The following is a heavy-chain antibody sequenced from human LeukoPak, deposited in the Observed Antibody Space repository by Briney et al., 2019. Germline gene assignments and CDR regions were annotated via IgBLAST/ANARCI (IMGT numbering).Heavy chain of an antibody. CDR1: GGSISNYY. D-gene: IGHD7-27*01. V-gene: IGHV4-59*01. J-gene: IGHJ4*02. CDR2: IYYSGST. CDR3: ARRESNWGRSFLDF. Sequence: SETLSLTCTVSGGSISNYYWSWIRQPPGKGLEWIGYIYYSGSTNYNPSLNSRVTISINTSKNQFSLKLSSVTAADTAVYYCARRESNWGRSFLDFWGQGTLVTVSS.